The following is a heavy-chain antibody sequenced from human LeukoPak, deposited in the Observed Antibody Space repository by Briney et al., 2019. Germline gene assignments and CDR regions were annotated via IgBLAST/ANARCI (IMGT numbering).Heavy chain of an antibody. CDR2: IYYSGNT. V-gene: IGHV4-39*07. Sequence: SETLSLTCTVSGGSISGSDYYWTWIRQPPGKGLEWIASIYYSGNTLYNPSLKSRVTMSVDTSKNQFSLKLSSVTAADTAVYYCARDAQYYYDSSDWFDPWGQGTLVTVSS. J-gene: IGHJ5*02. CDR1: GGSISGSDYY. CDR3: ARDAQYYYDSSDWFDP. D-gene: IGHD3-22*01.